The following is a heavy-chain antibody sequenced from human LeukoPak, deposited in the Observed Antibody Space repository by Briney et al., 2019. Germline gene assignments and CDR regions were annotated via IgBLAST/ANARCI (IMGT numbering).Heavy chain of an antibody. D-gene: IGHD4-11*01. CDR2: INPSGGST. J-gene: IGHJ6*03. Sequence: ASVKVSCKASGYTFTSYYMHWVRQAPGQGLEWMGIINPSGGSTSYAQKFQGRVTMTRDTSTSTVYMELSSLRSKDTAVYYCAREAVTTYYYYYYMDVWGKGTTVTVSS. CDR3: AREAVTTYYYYYYMDV. CDR1: GYTFTSYY. V-gene: IGHV1-46*01.